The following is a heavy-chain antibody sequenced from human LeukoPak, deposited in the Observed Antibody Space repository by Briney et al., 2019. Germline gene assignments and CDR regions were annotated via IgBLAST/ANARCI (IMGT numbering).Heavy chain of an antibody. J-gene: IGHJ5*02. D-gene: IGHD4-23*01. CDR2: IYFGGIT. Sequence: PSETLSLTCSVSGGSIKNYYWSWIRQPPGKGLEWLGNIYFGGITDYNSSLKSRLTISVDTFKNQLSLNLQSVTAADTATYYCARHRSDTGGKKGVNWFDPWGQGTLVTVSS. CDR1: GGSIKNYY. V-gene: IGHV4-59*01. CDR3: ARHRSDTGGKKGVNWFDP.